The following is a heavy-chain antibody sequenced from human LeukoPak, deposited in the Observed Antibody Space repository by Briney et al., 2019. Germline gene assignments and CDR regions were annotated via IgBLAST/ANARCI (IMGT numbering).Heavy chain of an antibody. CDR3: ASLTYYSDSSGYYYIH. V-gene: IGHV4-39*01. CDR2: LYYSGST. Sequence: PSETLSLTCSVSGGSISSSFYWDWIRQPPGKGLEWIGSLYYSGSTYYNPSLESRVTISVDTSKNQFSLKLRSVTAADTAVYYCASLTYYSDSSGYYYIHWGQGALVNVSP. CDR1: GGSISSSFY. D-gene: IGHD3-22*01. J-gene: IGHJ4*02.